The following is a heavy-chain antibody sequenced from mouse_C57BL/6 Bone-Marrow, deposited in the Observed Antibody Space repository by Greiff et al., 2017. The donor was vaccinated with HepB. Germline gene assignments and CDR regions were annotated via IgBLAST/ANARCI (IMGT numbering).Heavy chain of an antibody. V-gene: IGHV1-69*01. CDR3: ARLIITTVVDWYFDV. D-gene: IGHD1-1*01. J-gene: IGHJ1*03. Sequence: VQLQESGAELVMPGASVKLSCKASGYTFTSYWMHWVKQRPGQGLEWIGEIDPSDSYTNYNQKFKGKSTLTVDKSSSTAYMQLSSLTSEDYAVYYCARLIITTVVDWYFDVWGTGTTVTVSS. CDR1: GYTFTSYW. CDR2: IDPSDSYT.